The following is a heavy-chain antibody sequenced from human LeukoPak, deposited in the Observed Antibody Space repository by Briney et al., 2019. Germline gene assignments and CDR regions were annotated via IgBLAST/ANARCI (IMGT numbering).Heavy chain of an antibody. CDR1: GYTFTSYG. CDR2: ISAYNGNT. CDR3: ARDSLSLSSSVYYYYMDV. Sequence: ASVKVSCKASGYTFTSYGISWVRQAPGQGLEWMGWISAYNGNTNYAQKLQGRVTMTTDTSTSTAYMELRSLRSDDTAVYYCARDSLSLSSSVYYYYMDVWGKGTTVTVSS. D-gene: IGHD6-6*01. J-gene: IGHJ6*03. V-gene: IGHV1-18*01.